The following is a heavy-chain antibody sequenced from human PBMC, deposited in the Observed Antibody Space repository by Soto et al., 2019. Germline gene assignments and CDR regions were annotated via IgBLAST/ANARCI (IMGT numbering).Heavy chain of an antibody. CDR3: ARDLEYCSSTSCYPYYYYGMDV. J-gene: IGHJ6*02. V-gene: IGHV1-2*02. D-gene: IGHD2-2*01. Sequence: ASVKVSCKASGYTFTGYDMHWVRQAPGQGLEWMGWINPNSGGTNYAQKFQGRVTMTRDTSISTAYMELSRLRSDDTAVYYCARDLEYCSSTSCYPYYYYGMDVWGQGTTVTVSS. CDR2: INPNSGGT. CDR1: GYTFTGYD.